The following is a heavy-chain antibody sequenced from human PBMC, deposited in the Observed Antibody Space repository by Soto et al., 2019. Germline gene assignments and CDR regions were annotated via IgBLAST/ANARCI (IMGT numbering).Heavy chain of an antibody. CDR1: GYTFTSNG. CDR2: ISAYNGNT. CDR3: ARSYYYDSSGYYYDI. J-gene: IGHJ3*02. D-gene: IGHD3-22*01. V-gene: IGHV1-18*04. Sequence: ASVKVSCKASGYTFTSNGISWVRQAPGQGLEWMGWISAYNGNTNYAQKLQGRVTMTTDTSTSTAYMELRSLRSDDTAVYYCARSYYYDSSGYYYDIWGQGTMVTVSS.